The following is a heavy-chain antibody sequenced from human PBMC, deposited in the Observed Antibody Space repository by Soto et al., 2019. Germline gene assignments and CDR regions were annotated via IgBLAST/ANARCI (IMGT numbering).Heavy chain of an antibody. CDR2: IYYSGNT. J-gene: IGHJ5*02. Sequence: QLQLQESGPGLVKPSETLSLTCTVSGGSIRSSSYYWGWIRQPPGKGLEWIGSIYYSGNTYYNPSLKSRVTISVDTSKNQFSLKLSSVTAADTAVYYCAGIPAAIGVGWFDPWGQGTLVTVSS. V-gene: IGHV4-39*01. CDR3: AGIPAAIGVGWFDP. D-gene: IGHD2-2*02. CDR1: GGSIRSSSYY.